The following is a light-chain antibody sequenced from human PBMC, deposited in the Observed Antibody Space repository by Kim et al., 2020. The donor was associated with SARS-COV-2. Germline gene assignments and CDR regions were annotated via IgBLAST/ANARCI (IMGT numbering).Light chain of an antibody. J-gene: IGLJ1*01. Sequence: QSITISCTGTYSDVGGYKYVSWYQQHPGKAPKLMIYDVSNRPSGVSNRFSGSKSGNTASLTISGLQAEDEADYYCSSYTRSSTNYVFGTGTKVTVL. CDR1: YSDVGGYKY. V-gene: IGLV2-14*03. CDR2: DVS. CDR3: SSYTRSSTNYV.